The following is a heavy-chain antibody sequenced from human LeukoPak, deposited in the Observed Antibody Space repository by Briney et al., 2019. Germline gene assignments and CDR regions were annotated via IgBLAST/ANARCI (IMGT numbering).Heavy chain of an antibody. D-gene: IGHD3-22*01. CDR1: GGTFSSYA. CDR2: IIPIFGTA. V-gene: IGHV1-69*13. Sequence: GASVKVSCKASGGTFSSYAISWVRQAPGQGLEWMGGIIPIFGTANYAQKFQGRVTITADESTSTAYMELSSLRSEDTAVYYCAMPYYYDSSGPLNPWGQGTLVTVSS. CDR3: AMPYYYDSSGPLNP. J-gene: IGHJ5*02.